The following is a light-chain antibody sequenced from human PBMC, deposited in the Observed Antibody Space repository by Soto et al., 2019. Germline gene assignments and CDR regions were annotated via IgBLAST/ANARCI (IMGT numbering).Light chain of an antibody. J-gene: IGKJ1*01. CDR3: QQTYRTPPT. CDR1: QTVSSY. V-gene: IGKV1-39*01. CDR2: VVP. Sequence: DILMTQSPSSLSASVGDRVIITCRASQTVSSYLHWYQQRPGKAPKVLISVVPSLQTGVPSRFSASGSGTDFTLTITSLQPEDFATYYCQQTYRTPPTFGQGTKLEIK.